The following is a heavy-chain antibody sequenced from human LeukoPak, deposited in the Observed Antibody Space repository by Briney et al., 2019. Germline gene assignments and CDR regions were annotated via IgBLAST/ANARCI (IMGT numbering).Heavy chain of an antibody. CDR1: GFTFSDYY. CDR2: ISSSGSTI. V-gene: IGHV3-11*04. D-gene: IGHD2-21*01. J-gene: IGHJ4*02. Sequence: GGSLRLSCAASGFTFSDYYMSWIRQAPGKGLEWVSYISSSGSTIYYADSVKGRFTISRDNAKNSLYLQMNSLRAEDTAVYYCARESAAGGYFVVADYWGQGTLVTVSS. CDR3: ARESAAGGYFVVADY.